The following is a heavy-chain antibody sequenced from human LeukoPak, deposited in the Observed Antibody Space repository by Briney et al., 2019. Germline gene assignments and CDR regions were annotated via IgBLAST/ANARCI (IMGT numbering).Heavy chain of an antibody. CDR1: GGTFSSYA. CDR2: IIPIFGTA. V-gene: IGHV1-69*01. D-gene: IGHD2-2*01. Sequence: SVKVSCKASGGTFSSYAISWVRQAPGQGLEWMGGIIPIFGTANYAQKFQGRVTITADESTSTAYMELSSLRSEDTAVYYCARGGVVVPAALVGYYYYGMDVWGQGTTVTVSS. J-gene: IGHJ6*02. CDR3: ARGGVVVPAALVGYYYYGMDV.